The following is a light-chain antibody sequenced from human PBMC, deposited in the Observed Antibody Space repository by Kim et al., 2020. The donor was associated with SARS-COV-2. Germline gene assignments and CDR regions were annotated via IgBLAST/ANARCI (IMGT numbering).Light chain of an antibody. CDR3: SSYTTSSTRGV. CDR2: DVS. J-gene: IGLJ1*01. V-gene: IGLV2-14*03. Sequence: QSALTQPASVSGSPGQSITISCTGTSSDVGGYKYVSWYQQHPGKAPKLMIYDVSNRPSGVANRFSGSTSGNTASLTISGLQAEDEADYYCSSYTTSSTRGVFGTGTKVTVL. CDR1: SSDVGGYKY.